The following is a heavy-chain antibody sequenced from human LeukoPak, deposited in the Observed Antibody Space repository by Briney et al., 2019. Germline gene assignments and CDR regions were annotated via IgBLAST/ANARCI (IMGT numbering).Heavy chain of an antibody. V-gene: IGHV4-59*01. CDR2: FYHIVST. Sequence: PLGALSLTRTDSVGSLSIYYWNWMRQPPRKGREWVGYFYHIVSTNYNPPLPSRVNISSHTSKNQLPLILNSVTAADTPVYYCARDRALSRDGQKYHTVGSSFDYWGQGILVTVSS. CDR3: ARDRALSRDGQKYHTVGSSFDY. J-gene: IGHJ4*02. CDR1: VGSLSIYY. D-gene: IGHD5-24*01.